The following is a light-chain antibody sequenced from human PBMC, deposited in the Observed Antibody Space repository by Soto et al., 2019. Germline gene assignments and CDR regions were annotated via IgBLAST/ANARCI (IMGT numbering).Light chain of an antibody. CDR1: SSDFGSYNL. J-gene: IGLJ2*01. Sequence: QSALTQPASVSGSPGQSITISCTGTSSDFGSYNLVSWYQQHPGKAPKLMIYEGNKRPSEGSKCFSSSKSGNTSYLIISGLKAEDEDDYYCSGYAGSNNLVFGGGTKLTVL. V-gene: IGLV2-23*01. CDR2: EGN. CDR3: SGYAGSNNLV.